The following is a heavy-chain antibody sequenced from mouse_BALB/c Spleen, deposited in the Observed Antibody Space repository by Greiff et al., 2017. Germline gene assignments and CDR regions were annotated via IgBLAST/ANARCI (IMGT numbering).Heavy chain of an antibody. J-gene: IGHJ4*01. CDR3: ARYDYSYAMDY. CDR1: GFTFSDYY. D-gene: IGHD2-4*01. CDR2: ISDGGSYT. V-gene: IGHV5-4*02. Sequence: EVKLMESGGGLVKPGGSLKLSCAASGFTFSDYYMYWVRQTPEKRLEWVATISDGGSYTYYPDSVKGRFTISRDNAKNNLYLQMSSLKSEDTAMYYCARYDYSYAMDYWGQGTSVTVSS.